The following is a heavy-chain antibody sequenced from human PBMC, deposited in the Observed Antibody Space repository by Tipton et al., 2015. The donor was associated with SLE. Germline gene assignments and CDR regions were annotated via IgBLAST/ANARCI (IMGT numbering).Heavy chain of an antibody. CDR3: ARVTEAAYCGGDCYAFDY. V-gene: IGHV4-59*08. Sequence: TLSLTCSVSGGSISGYYWSWIRQPPGKGLEWIGYIYYSGSTNYNPSLKSRVTISVDTSKNQFSLKLSSVTAADTAVYYCARVTEAAYCGGDCYAFDYWGQGTLVTVFS. J-gene: IGHJ4*02. CDR1: GGSISGYY. D-gene: IGHD2-21*02. CDR2: IYYSGST.